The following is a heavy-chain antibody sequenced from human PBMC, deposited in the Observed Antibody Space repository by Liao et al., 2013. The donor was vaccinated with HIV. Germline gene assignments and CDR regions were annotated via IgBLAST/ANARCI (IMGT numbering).Heavy chain of an antibody. CDR3: ARRGIIGDTRTIDY. CDR1: GGSVSSYY. D-gene: IGHD2-21*01. Sequence: QVQLQESGPGLVKPSETLSLTCTVSGGSVSSYYWSWIRQPAGKGLEWIGRIYTSGSTNYNPSLKSRVTMSVDTSKNQFSLSLNFVTAADSAVYYCARRGIIGDTRTIDYWGQGTSVTVSS. CDR2: IYTSGST. V-gene: IGHV4-4*07. J-gene: IGHJ4*02.